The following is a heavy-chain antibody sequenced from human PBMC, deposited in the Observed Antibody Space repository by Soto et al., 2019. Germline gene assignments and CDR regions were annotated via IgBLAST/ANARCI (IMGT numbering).Heavy chain of an antibody. CDR1: GGTFSSYA. V-gene: IGHV1-69*06. CDR2: IIPIFGTA. D-gene: IGHD6-19*01. J-gene: IGHJ5*02. Sequence: QVQLVQSGAEVKKPGSSVKVSCKASGGTFSSYAISWVRQAPGQGLEWMGIIPIFGTANYAQKFQGRVTINADKSTRTADMELSNLRSEDTAVYYCARVVSTVAVAVRSRDPWGQGTLVTVSS. CDR3: ARVVSTVAVAVRSRDP.